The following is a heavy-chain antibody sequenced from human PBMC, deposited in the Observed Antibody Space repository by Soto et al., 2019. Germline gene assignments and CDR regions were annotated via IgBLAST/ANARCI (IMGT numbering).Heavy chain of an antibody. D-gene: IGHD6-19*01. Sequence: ASVKVSCKASGYTFTSYGISWVRQAPGQGLEWMGWISAYNGNTNYAQKLQGRVTMTTDTSTSTAYMELRSLRSDDTAVYYCASNTTWLIFLALDYWGQGTLVTVSS. V-gene: IGHV1-18*01. J-gene: IGHJ4*02. CDR2: ISAYNGNT. CDR3: ASNTTWLIFLALDY. CDR1: GYTFTSYG.